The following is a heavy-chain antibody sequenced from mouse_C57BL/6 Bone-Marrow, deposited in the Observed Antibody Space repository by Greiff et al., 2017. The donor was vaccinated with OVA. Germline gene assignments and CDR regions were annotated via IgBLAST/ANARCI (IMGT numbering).Heavy chain of an antibody. CDR3: TREATVSGPWFAC. CDR2: IDPETGGT. Sequence: QVQLQQSGAELVRPGASVTLSCKASGYTFTDYEMHWVKQTPVHGLEWIGAIDPETGGTAYNQKFKGKAILTADKSSSTAYMELRSLTSEDSAVYYCTREATVSGPWFACWGQGTLVTVSA. D-gene: IGHD1-1*01. V-gene: IGHV1-15*01. J-gene: IGHJ3*01. CDR1: GYTFTDYE.